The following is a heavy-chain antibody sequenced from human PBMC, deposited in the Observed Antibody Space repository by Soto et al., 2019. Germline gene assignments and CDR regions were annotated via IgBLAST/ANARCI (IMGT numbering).Heavy chain of an antibody. J-gene: IGHJ4*02. CDR3: AKERSSSWYYFDY. CDR2: ISDNGSNK. CDR1: GFTFSSYG. D-gene: IGHD6-13*01. V-gene: IGHV3-30*18. Sequence: GGSLRLSCAASGFTFSSYGMHWARQAPGKGLEWVAVISDNGSNKYYADSVKGRFTIPRDNSKNTLYLQMNNLRGEDTALYYCAKERSSSWYYFDYWGQGTLVTVSS.